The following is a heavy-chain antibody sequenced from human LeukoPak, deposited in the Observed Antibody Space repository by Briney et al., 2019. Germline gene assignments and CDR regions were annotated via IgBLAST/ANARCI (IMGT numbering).Heavy chain of an antibody. CDR2: IPYDGSNK. CDR1: GFTFSSYG. Sequence: GGSLRLSCAASGFTFSSYGMHWVRQAPGKGLEWVAVIPYDGSNKCYADSVKGRFTISRDNSKNTLYLQMNSLRAEDTAVYYCAKLGYSYGHTPGYWGQGTLVTVSS. V-gene: IGHV3-30*18. CDR3: AKLGYSYGHTPGY. J-gene: IGHJ4*02. D-gene: IGHD5-18*01.